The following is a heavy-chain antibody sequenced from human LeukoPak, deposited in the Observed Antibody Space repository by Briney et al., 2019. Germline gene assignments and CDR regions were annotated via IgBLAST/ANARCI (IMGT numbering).Heavy chain of an antibody. J-gene: IGHJ4*02. Sequence: GGSLILSCAASGFTFSSYGIHWVRQAPGKGLEWVAFIRYDGTNKYYADSVKGRFTISRDNSKNTLYLQMNSLRAEDTAVYYCAKPARTDYADYWGQGTRVTVSS. V-gene: IGHV3-30*02. D-gene: IGHD1-14*01. CDR3: AKPARTDYADY. CDR1: GFTFSSYG. CDR2: IRYDGTNK.